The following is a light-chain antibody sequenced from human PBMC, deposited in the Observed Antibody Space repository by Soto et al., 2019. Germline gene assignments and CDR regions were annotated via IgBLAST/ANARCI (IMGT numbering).Light chain of an antibody. CDR3: QQYNNWPPWT. CDR1: QRISTN. Sequence: IVMTQSPATLSVSPGEGATLSCRASQRISTNLAWYQQKPGQAPRLLIYGASTRATGIPARLSGSGSGTEFTLTISNLQSEDFGVYYCQQYNNWPPWTFGQGTKVDIK. CDR2: GAS. J-gene: IGKJ1*01. V-gene: IGKV3-15*01.